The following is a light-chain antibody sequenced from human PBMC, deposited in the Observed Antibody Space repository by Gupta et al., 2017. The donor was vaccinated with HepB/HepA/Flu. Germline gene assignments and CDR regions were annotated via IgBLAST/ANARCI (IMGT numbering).Light chain of an antibody. CDR3: QQENSSPWT. J-gene: IGKJ1*01. CDR2: AAS. V-gene: IGKV1-6*01. Sequence: AIQMNQSPSSLSASVGDRVTITCRASQGIKRDLGWYQHKPGKAPKLLIFAASSLHTGVPSRFSGSGSGTDFSLTISSLQPEDFATYYCQQENSSPWTFGQGTKVEIK. CDR1: QGIKRD.